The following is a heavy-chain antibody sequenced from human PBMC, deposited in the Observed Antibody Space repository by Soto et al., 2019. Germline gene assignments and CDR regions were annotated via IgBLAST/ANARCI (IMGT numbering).Heavy chain of an antibody. Sequence: GGSMRLSCAASGFTVSSYAMSWVRQAPGKGLEWVSAISGSGGSTYYADSVKGRFTISRDNSKNTLYLQMNSLRAEDTAVYYCAKEGGWSYYFDYWGQGTLVTVSS. V-gene: IGHV3-23*01. J-gene: IGHJ4*02. CDR2: ISGSGGST. D-gene: IGHD6-19*01. CDR1: GFTVSSYA. CDR3: AKEGGWSYYFDY.